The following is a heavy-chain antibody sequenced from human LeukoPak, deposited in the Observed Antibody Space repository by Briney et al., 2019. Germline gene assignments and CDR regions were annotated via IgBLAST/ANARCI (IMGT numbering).Heavy chain of an antibody. CDR1: GGSISSSSYY. J-gene: IGHJ4*02. CDR2: IYYSGGT. V-gene: IGHV4-39*01. Sequence: SETLSLTCTVSGGSISSSSYYWGWIRQPPGKGLEWIGSIYYSGGTYYNPSLKSRVTISVDTSKNQFSLKLSSVTAADTAVYYCARQPYSSGSYFDYWGQGTLVTVSS. D-gene: IGHD6-19*01. CDR3: ARQPYSSGSYFDY.